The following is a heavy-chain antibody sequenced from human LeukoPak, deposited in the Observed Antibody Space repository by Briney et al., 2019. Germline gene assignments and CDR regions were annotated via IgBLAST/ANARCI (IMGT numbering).Heavy chain of an antibody. D-gene: IGHD3-22*01. J-gene: IGHJ4*02. CDR2: IRYDGSNK. V-gene: IGHV3-30*02. CDR1: GFTFSSYG. Sequence: GGSLRLSCAASGFTFSSYGMHWVRQAPGKGLEWVAFIRYDGSNKYYADSVKGRFTISRDNSKNTLYLQMNSLRAEDTAVYYCAKDRDYYDSSGSYFDYWGQGTLVTVSS. CDR3: AKDRDYYDSSGSYFDY.